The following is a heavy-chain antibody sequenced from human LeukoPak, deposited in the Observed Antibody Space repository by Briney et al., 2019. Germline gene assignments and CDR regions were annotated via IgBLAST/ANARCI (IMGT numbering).Heavy chain of an antibody. D-gene: IGHD3-10*01. Sequence: GGSLRLSCAASGFTFSSYGMHWVRQAPGKGLEWVAVISYDGSNKYYADSVKGRFTISRDNSKNTLYLQMNSLRAEDTAVYYCAKELLWFGDSPNDAFDTWGQGTMVTVSS. CDR1: GFTFSSYG. CDR2: ISYDGSNK. J-gene: IGHJ3*02. CDR3: AKELLWFGDSPNDAFDT. V-gene: IGHV3-30*18.